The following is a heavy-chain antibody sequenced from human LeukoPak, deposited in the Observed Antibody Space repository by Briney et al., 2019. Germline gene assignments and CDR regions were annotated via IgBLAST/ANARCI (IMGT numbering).Heavy chain of an antibody. J-gene: IGHJ6*02. CDR2: ISAYNGNT. V-gene: IGHV1-18*01. D-gene: IGHD3-3*01. CDR3: ARDGDFNYYYYGMDV. CDR1: GYTFTSYG. Sequence: ASVTVSCKASGYTFTSYGISWVRQAPGQGLEWMGWISAYNGNTNYAQKLQGRVTMTTDTSTSTAYMELRSLRSDDTAVYYCARDGDFNYYYYGMDVWGQGTTVTVSS.